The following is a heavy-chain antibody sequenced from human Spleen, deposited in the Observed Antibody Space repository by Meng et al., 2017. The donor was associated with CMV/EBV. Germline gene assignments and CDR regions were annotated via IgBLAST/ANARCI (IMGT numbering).Heavy chain of an antibody. Sequence: ASGGSCSTYAISWVRQAPGQGLGWMGGIIPRFGTAKHAQKFQGRVTITTDESTSAVYMELSSLRSEDTAVYYCAVLYYDILTGSFDYWGQGSLVTVSS. CDR2: IIPRFGTA. V-gene: IGHV1-69*05. J-gene: IGHJ4*02. D-gene: IGHD3-9*01. CDR3: AVLYYDILTGSFDY. CDR1: GGSCSTYA.